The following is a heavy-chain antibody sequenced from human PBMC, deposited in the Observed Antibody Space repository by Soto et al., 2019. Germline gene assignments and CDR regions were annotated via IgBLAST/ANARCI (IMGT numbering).Heavy chain of an antibody. CDR2: IYSGGST. CDR1: GFTVSSNY. J-gene: IGHJ4*02. D-gene: IGHD6-6*01. CDR3: ARETEYSRSFDY. Sequence: GGSLRLSCAASGFTVSSNYMSWVRQAPGKGLEWVSVIYSGGSTYYADSVKGRFTISRDNSKNTLYLQMNSLRAEDTAVYYCARETEYSRSFDYWGQGTLVTVSS. V-gene: IGHV3-66*01.